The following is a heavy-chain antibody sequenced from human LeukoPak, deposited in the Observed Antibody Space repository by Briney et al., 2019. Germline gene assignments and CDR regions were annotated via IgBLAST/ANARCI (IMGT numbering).Heavy chain of an antibody. CDR1: GYTFTGYY. Sequence: ASVKVSCKASGYTFTGYYMHWVRQAPGQGLEWMGWINPNSGGTNYAQKFQGRVTMTRDTSISTAYMELSRLRSDDTAVYYCARDVGPNYYGDYERDYWGQGTLVTVSS. V-gene: IGHV1-2*02. D-gene: IGHD4-17*01. CDR3: ARDVGPNYYGDYERDY. CDR2: INPNSGGT. J-gene: IGHJ4*02.